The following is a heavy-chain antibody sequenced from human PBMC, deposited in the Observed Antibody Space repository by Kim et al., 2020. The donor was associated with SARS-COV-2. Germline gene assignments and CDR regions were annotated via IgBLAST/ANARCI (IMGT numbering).Heavy chain of an antibody. J-gene: IGHJ4*02. D-gene: IGHD2-21*02. V-gene: IGHV4-31*03. CDR1: GGSISSGGYY. CDR3: AREGGYGGNSHDY. Sequence: SETLSLTCTVSGGSISSGGYYWSWIRQHPGKGLEWIGYIYYSGSTYYNPSLKSRVTISVDTSKNQFSLKLSSVTAADTAVYYCAREGGYGGNSHDYWGQGTLVTVSS. CDR2: IYYSGST.